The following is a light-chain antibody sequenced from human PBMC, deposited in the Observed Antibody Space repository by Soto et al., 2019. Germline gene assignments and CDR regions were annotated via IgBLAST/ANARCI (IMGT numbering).Light chain of an antibody. J-gene: IGKJ3*01. CDR1: QSVSGN. CDR3: QQYNNWPPG. Sequence: EIVMTQSPATLSVSPGERATLSCRAGQSVSGNLAWYQQKPGQAPRLLIYGASTRATGIPARFSGSGSGTEFTLTISSLQSEDFAVYFCQQYNNWPPGFGPGTKVDIK. CDR2: GAS. V-gene: IGKV3-15*01.